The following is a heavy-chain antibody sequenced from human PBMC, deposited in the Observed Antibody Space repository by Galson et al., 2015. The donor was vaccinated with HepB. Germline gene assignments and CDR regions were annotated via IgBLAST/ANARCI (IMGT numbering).Heavy chain of an antibody. J-gene: IGHJ6*02. CDR1: GFTFSSYG. V-gene: IGHV3-30*18. D-gene: IGHD6-6*01. Sequence: SLRLSCAASGFTFSSYGMHWVRQAPGKGLEWVAVISYDGSNKYYADSVKGRFTISRDNSKNTLYLQMNSLRAEDTAVYYCAKGPSIAARAYYYYGMDVWGQGTTVTVSS. CDR2: ISYDGSNK. CDR3: AKGPSIAARAYYYYGMDV.